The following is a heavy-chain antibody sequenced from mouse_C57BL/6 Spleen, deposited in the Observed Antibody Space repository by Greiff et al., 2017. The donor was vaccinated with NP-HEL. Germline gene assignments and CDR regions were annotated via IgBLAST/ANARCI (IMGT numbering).Heavy chain of an antibody. CDR2: IWRGGST. Sequence: QVQLQQSGPGLVQPSQSLSITCTASGFSLTSYGVHWVRQSPGKGLEWLGVIWRGGSTDYNAAFMTRLSTTKDNSKSQVFCKMSRLQADDTAIYYCAKNYGLGRDAMDYWGQGTSVTVSS. CDR1: GFSLTSYG. V-gene: IGHV2-5*01. CDR3: AKNYGLGRDAMDY. D-gene: IGHD1-1*01. J-gene: IGHJ4*01.